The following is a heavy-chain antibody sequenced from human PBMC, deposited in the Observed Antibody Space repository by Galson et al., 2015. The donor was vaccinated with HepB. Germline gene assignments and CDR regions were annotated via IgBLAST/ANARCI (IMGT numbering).Heavy chain of an antibody. V-gene: IGHV4-39*07. Sequence: ETLSLTCTVSGGSISSSSYYWGWIRQPPGKGLEWIGGIYYSGSTSYNPSLKSRVTMSVDTSNNQFSLKLTSVTAADTAVYFCARGVTSWYLTAYYFYYMDVWGKGTPVTVSS. D-gene: IGHD6-13*01. CDR3: ARGVTSWYLTAYYFYYMDV. CDR2: IYYSGST. CDR1: GGSISSSSYY. J-gene: IGHJ6*03.